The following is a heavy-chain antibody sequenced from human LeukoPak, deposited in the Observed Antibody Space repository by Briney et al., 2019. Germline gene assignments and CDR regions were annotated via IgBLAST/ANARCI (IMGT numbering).Heavy chain of an antibody. CDR2: INPNSGDT. CDR3: ARRFYYAMDV. J-gene: IGHJ6*02. D-gene: IGHD3-16*01. CDR1: GYSFTGHF. V-gene: IGHV1-2*02. Sequence: GASVKVSWKASGYSFTGHFMQWVRQAPAQGLEWMGWINPNSGDTNYAQKFQGRVTMTRDTSISTAYMELSRLRSDDAAVYYCARRFYYAMDVWGQGTTVTVSS.